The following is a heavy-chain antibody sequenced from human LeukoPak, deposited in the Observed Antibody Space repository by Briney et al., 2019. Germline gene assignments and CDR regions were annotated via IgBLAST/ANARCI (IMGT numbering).Heavy chain of an antibody. V-gene: IGHV3-23*01. CDR3: ARGGRYSYGYFDY. CDR2: IVGSGGTT. Sequence: GGSLRLSCAASGFTFSSYAMNWVRQAPGKGLEWVSAIVGSGGTTYYADSVKGRFTISRDNSKNTLYLQMNSLRAEDTAVYYCARGGRYSYGYFDYWGQGTLVTVSS. CDR1: GFTFSSYA. D-gene: IGHD5-18*01. J-gene: IGHJ4*02.